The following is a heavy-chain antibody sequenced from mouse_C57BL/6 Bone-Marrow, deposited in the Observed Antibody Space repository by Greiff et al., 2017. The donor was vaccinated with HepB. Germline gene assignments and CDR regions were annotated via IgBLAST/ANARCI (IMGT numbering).Heavy chain of an antibody. Sequence: QVQLQQSGAELMKPGASVKLSCKATGYTFTGYWIEWVKQRPGHGLEWIGEILPGSGSTNYNEKFKGKATFTADTSSNTAYMQLSSLTTEDSAIYYCARRGDYYGSRESLYYYAMDYWGQGTSVTVSS. CDR3: ARRGDYYGSRESLYYYAMDY. V-gene: IGHV1-9*01. J-gene: IGHJ4*01. CDR2: ILPGSGST. CDR1: GYTFTGYW. D-gene: IGHD1-1*01.